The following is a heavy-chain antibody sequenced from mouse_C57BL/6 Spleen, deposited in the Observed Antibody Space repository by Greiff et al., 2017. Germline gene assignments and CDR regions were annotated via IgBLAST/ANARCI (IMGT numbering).Heavy chain of an antibody. D-gene: IGHD2-4*01. Sequence: EVQLVESGGGLVKPGGSLKLSCAASGFTFSDYGMHWVRQAPEKGLEWVAYISSGSSTIYYADTVKGRFTISRDNAKNTLFLQMTSLRSEDTAMYYCGRYDYDGFAYWGQGTLVTVSA. CDR1: GFTFSDYG. V-gene: IGHV5-17*01. CDR2: ISSGSSTI. J-gene: IGHJ3*01. CDR3: GRYDYDGFAY.